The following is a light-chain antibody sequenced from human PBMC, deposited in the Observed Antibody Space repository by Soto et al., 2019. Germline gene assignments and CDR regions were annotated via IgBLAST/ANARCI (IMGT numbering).Light chain of an antibody. J-gene: IGKJ2*03. CDR3: QQSYSTPYG. Sequence: DIQMTQSPSSLSASVGDRVTITCRASQSISSYLNWYQQKPGKAPKLLIYAASSLQSGVPSRFSGSGSGTDFTLTISSLQPEDFATYYCQQSYSTPYGFGQVTKLEIK. V-gene: IGKV1-39*01. CDR1: QSISSY. CDR2: AAS.